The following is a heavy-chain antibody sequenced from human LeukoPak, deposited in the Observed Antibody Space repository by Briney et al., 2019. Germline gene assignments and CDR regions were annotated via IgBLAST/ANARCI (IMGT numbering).Heavy chain of an antibody. CDR3: AKDLSPSFSWPFDY. CDR2: ISGSGGST. D-gene: IGHD2/OR15-2a*01. Sequence: GGSLRLSCAASGFTFSSYAMSWVRQAPGKGLEWVSAISGSGGSTYYADSVKGRFTISRDDSKNTLYLQMSSLTIEDTAVYSCAKDLSPSFSWPFDYWGRGTLVTVSS. V-gene: IGHV3-23*01. J-gene: IGHJ4*02. CDR1: GFTFSSYA.